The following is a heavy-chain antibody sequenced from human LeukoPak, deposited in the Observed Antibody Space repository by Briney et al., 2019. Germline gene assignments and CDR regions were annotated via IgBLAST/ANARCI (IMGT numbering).Heavy chain of an antibody. CDR1: GFPFSSYA. J-gene: IGHJ4*02. Sequence: PGGSLRLSCAASGFPFSSYAMSWVRQAPGKGQEWVSVISDSGGRTYSAASVKGRFTISRDNSKDTLYLQMNSLRAEDTAVYYCARTYCIGSSCPGVFEYWGQGTLVTVSS. V-gene: IGHV3-23*01. D-gene: IGHD2-15*01. CDR3: ARTYCIGSSCPGVFEY. CDR2: ISDSGGRT.